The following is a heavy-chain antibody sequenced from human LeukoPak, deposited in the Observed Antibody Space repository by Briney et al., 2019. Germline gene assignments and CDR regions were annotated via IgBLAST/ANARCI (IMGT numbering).Heavy chain of an antibody. Sequence: SETLSLTCAVYGGSFSTYYWSWIRQPPGKGLEWIGDIYHTGSTTYSPSPKSRVTISVDTSKNQFSLKLSSVIAADTAVYYCASSITGTTLPTYWGQGTLVTVSS. J-gene: IGHJ4*02. V-gene: IGHV4-34*01. CDR3: ASSITGTTLPTY. D-gene: IGHD1-7*01. CDR1: GGSFSTYY. CDR2: IYHTGST.